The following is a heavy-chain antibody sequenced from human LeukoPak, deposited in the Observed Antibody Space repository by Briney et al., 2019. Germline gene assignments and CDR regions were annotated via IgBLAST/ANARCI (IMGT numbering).Heavy chain of an antibody. D-gene: IGHD5-18*01. CDR2: MSYDGFNK. J-gene: IGHJ4*02. CDR3: AKTKGYSYGYYFDY. V-gene: IGHV3-30*18. CDR1: GFTFSSYA. Sequence: GVSLRLSCAASGFTFSSYAMHWVRQSLGKGLEWVAVMSYDGFNKYYADSVKGRFTISRDNSKNTLYLQMNSLRAEDTAVYYCAKTKGYSYGYYFDYWGQGTLVTVSS.